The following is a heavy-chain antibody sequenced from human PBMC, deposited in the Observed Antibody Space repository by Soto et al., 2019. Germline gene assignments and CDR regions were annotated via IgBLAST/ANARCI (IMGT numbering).Heavy chain of an antibody. CDR2: FDPEDGET. D-gene: IGHD3-3*01. Sequence: ASVKVSCKVSGYTLTELSMHWVRQAPGKGLEWMGGFDPEDGETIFAQKFQGRVTMTEDTSTDTAYMELSSLRSEDTAVYYCATVRTIFGVVTYFDYWGQGTLVTVSS. J-gene: IGHJ4*02. CDR3: ATVRTIFGVVTYFDY. V-gene: IGHV1-24*01. CDR1: GYTLTELS.